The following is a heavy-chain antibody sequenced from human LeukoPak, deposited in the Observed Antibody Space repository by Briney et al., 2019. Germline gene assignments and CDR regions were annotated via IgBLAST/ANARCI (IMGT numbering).Heavy chain of an antibody. CDR1: GFTFSSYA. CDR2: ISYDGSNK. CDR3: AREFGSGRGVLDY. D-gene: IGHD3-10*01. V-gene: IGHV3-30*04. J-gene: IGHJ4*02. Sequence: GGSLRLSCAASGFTFSSYAMHWVRQAPGKGLEWVAVISYDGSNKYYADSVKGRFTISRDNSKNTLYLQMNSLRAEDTAVYYCAREFGSGRGVLDYWGQGTLVTVS.